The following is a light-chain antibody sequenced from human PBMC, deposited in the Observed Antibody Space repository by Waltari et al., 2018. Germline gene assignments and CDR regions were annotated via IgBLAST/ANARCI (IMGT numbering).Light chain of an antibody. Sequence: SQSLLHSNGYNYLDWYLQKPGQSPQLLIYLGSNRASGVPDRFSGTGSGTDFTLKINRVQAEDVGVYYCMQSLQALWTFGQGTKVDIK. J-gene: IGKJ1*01. CDR2: LGS. V-gene: IGKV2-28*01. CDR3: MQSLQALWT. CDR1: QSLLHSNGYNY.